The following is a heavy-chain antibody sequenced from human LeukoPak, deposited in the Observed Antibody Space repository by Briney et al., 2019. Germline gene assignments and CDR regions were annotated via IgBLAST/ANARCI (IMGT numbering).Heavy chain of an antibody. D-gene: IGHD3-9*01. V-gene: IGHV3-23*01. J-gene: IGHJ4*02. CDR1: GFTFSSYA. Sequence: GGSLRLSCAASGFTFSSYAMSWVRQAPGKGLEWVSAISGSGGSTYYADSVKGRFTISRDNSKNTLYLQMNSLRAEDTAAYYCAKELILDVYYDILTGYFSWGQGTLVTVSS. CDR2: ISGSGGST. CDR3: AKELILDVYYDILTGYFS.